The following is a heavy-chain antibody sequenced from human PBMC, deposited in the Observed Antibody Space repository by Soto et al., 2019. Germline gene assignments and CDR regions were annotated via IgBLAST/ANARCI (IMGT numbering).Heavy chain of an antibody. CDR2: INHSGST. V-gene: IGHV4-34*01. CDR1: GWSFSGYY. CDR3: ASKKLSSTNWFDP. J-gene: IGHJ5*02. D-gene: IGHD2-15*01. Sequence: SETLSLTCAFYGWSFSGYYWSWIRQPPGKGLEWIGEINHSGSTNYNPSLKSRVTISVDTSKNQFSLKLSSVTAADTAVYYCASKKLSSTNWFDPWGQGTLVTVSS.